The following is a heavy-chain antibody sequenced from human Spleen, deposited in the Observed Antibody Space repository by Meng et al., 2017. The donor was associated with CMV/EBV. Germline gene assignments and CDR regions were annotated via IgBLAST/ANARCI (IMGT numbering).Heavy chain of an antibody. D-gene: IGHD6-13*01. CDR3: ARGKAAGFDY. Sequence: SETLSLTCTVSGDSISSYYWSWIRQPAGKGLEWIVRMYTSGSTNCNASLKSRVAMSVDTSKNQFSLKLSSVTAADTAVYYCARGKAAGFDYWGQGTLVTVSS. CDR1: GDSISSYY. V-gene: IGHV4-4*07. CDR2: MYTSGST. J-gene: IGHJ4*02.